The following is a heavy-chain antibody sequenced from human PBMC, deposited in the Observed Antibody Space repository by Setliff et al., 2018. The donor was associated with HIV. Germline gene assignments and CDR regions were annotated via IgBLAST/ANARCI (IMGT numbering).Heavy chain of an antibody. CDR1: GFTFSSYA. D-gene: IGHD3-16*02. J-gene: IGHJ4*02. V-gene: IGHV3-23*01. CDR3: AKVGGMITFGGVIVNSYFDY. CDR2: ISGSGGST. Sequence: HPGGSLRLSCAASGFTFSSYAMSWVRQAPGKGLEWVSAISGSGGSTYYADSVKGRFTISRDNSKNTLYLQMNSLRAEDTAVYYCAKVGGMITFGGVIVNSYFDYWGQGTLVTVSS.